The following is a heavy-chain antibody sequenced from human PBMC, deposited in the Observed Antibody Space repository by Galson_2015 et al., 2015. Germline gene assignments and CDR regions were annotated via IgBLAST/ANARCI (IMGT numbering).Heavy chain of an antibody. CDR2: IIPIPGIA. Sequence: SVKVSCKASGGTFSSYPISWVRQAPGQGLEWMGRIIPIPGIANYAQKFQGRVTITADKSTSTAYMELSSLRSEDTAVYYCATTPGALLWFGESNYYYYGMDVWGQGTTVAVSS. D-gene: IGHD3-10*01. V-gene: IGHV1-69*02. CDR3: ATTPGALLWFGESNYYYYGMDV. J-gene: IGHJ6*02. CDR1: GGTFSSYP.